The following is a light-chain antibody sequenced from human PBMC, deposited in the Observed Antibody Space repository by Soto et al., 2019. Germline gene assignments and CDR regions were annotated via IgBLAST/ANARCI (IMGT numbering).Light chain of an antibody. V-gene: IGKV1-9*01. CDR2: GTS. J-gene: IGKJ4*01. Sequence: DIQLTQSPSFLSASVGDRVTITCRASQGISSYLVWYQQKPGKAPKLLIYGTSTLQSGVPSRYSGSGSGTEFTLTISSQQPEDFATYYCQQLNSYPLSFGGGTKVEIK. CDR1: QGISSY. CDR3: QQLNSYPLS.